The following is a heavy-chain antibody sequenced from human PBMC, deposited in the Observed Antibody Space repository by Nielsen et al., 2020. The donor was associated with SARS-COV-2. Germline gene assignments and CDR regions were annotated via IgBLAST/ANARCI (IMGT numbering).Heavy chain of an antibody. CDR2: ISGSSTYI. CDR3: ARGGYCSGGGCYFDY. D-gene: IGHD2-15*01. V-gene: IGHV3-21*01. Sequence: GGSLRLSCAASGFTFSSYSMTWVRQTPGKGLEWVSSISGSSTYIYYADSVKGRFTISRDNAKNSAYLQMNSLRAEDTAVYYCARGGYCSGGGCYFDYWGHGTLVTVSS. CDR1: GFTFSSYS. J-gene: IGHJ4*01.